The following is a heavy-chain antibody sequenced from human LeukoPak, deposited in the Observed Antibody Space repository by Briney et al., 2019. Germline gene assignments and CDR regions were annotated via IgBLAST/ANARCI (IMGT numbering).Heavy chain of an antibody. CDR3: ARNARFRGTTHTRYYYYYMDV. Sequence: GESLKISCKGSGNSFISYWIGWVRQMPGKGLEWMGIIYPGDSDTRYSPSFQGQVTISADKSISTAYLQWSSLKASDTAMYYCARNARFRGTTHTRYYYYYMDVWGKGTTVTVSS. CDR2: IYPGDSDT. J-gene: IGHJ6*03. D-gene: IGHD1-1*01. V-gene: IGHV5-51*01. CDR1: GNSFISYW.